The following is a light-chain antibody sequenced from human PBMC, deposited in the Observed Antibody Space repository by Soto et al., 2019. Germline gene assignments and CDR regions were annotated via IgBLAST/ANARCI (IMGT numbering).Light chain of an antibody. CDR3: KSYAGSNTYV. J-gene: IGLJ1*01. CDR1: NIGTKT. V-gene: IGLV3-21*02. Sequence: SYELTQAPSVSVAPGQTARMTCGGDNIGTKTVHWYQQRPGQAPVLVVYDDSDRPSGIPERFSGSKSGNTASLTVSGLQAADEADYFCKSYAGSNTYVFGSGTKVTVL. CDR2: DDS.